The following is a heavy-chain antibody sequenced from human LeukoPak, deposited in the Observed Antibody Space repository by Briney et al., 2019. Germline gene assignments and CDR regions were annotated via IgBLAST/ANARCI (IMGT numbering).Heavy chain of an antibody. CDR2: INPKSGRT. V-gene: IGHV1-8*01. Sequence: ASVKVSCKAPGGTFRNYGINWVRQATGQGLEWMGWINPKSGRTGYAKKFQDRVSMTMNTSISTAYMEVSSLRFDDTAVYYCARGRSGLAAAGTYDYWGQGTLITVSS. CDR3: ARGRSGLAAAGTYDY. CDR1: GGTFRNYG. J-gene: IGHJ4*02. D-gene: IGHD6-13*01.